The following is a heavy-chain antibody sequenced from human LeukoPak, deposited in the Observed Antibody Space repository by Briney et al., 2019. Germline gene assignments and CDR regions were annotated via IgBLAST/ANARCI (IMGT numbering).Heavy chain of an antibody. CDR2: IWYDGSNK. J-gene: IGHJ6*02. D-gene: IGHD3-9*01. CDR1: GFTFSSYG. Sequence: GGSLRLSCEASGFTFSSYGMHWVRQAPGQGLEWVAVIWYDGSNKYYADSVKGRFTISRDNSKNTLYLQMNSLRAEDTAVYYCARGRYFDWLLSYYGMDVWGQGTTVTVSS. V-gene: IGHV3-33*01. CDR3: ARGRYFDWLLSYYGMDV.